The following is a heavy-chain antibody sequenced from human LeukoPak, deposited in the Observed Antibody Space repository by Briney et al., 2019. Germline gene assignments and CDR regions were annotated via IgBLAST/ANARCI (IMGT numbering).Heavy chain of an antibody. D-gene: IGHD5-24*01. J-gene: IGHJ4*02. V-gene: IGHV3-66*01. CDR3: ARTIRDGYNWESKYYFDY. Sequence: PGGSLRLSCAASGFTVSSNYMSWVRQAPGKGLEWVSVIYSGGNTYYADSVKGRFTISRDNSKNTLYLQMNSLRAEDTAVYYCARTIRDGYNWESKYYFDYWGQGTLDTVSS. CDR1: GFTVSSNY. CDR2: IYSGGNT.